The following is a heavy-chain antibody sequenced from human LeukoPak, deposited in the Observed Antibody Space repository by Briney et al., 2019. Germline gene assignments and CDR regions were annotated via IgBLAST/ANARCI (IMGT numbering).Heavy chain of an antibody. D-gene: IGHD5-24*01. CDR2: ISSSGYTI. CDR3: ARVRNDYNPGAIDY. CDR1: GFTFSDHY. J-gene: IGHJ4*02. Sequence: GGSLRLSCAASGFTFSDHYMTWIRQAPGKGLMWVSYISSSGYTIYYADSVKGRFTISRDNAKNSLYPQMKSLRAEDTAVYYCARVRNDYNPGAIDYWGQGTLVTVSS. V-gene: IGHV3-11*04.